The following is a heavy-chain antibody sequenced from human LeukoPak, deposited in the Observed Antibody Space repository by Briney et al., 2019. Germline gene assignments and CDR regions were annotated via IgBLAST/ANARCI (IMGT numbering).Heavy chain of an antibody. CDR2: ISKNTVDT. Sequence: GGSLRLSCTGSGFIFSRYAVSWVRQAPGKGLEWVSAISKNTVDTYYADSVKGRLTISRDSSKITVYLQMNSLRAEDTAVYYCVRDMEPLRYFDTWGQGTLVTVSP. CDR1: GFIFSRYA. J-gene: IGHJ4*02. D-gene: IGHD3-9*01. V-gene: IGHV3-23*01. CDR3: VRDMEPLRYFDT.